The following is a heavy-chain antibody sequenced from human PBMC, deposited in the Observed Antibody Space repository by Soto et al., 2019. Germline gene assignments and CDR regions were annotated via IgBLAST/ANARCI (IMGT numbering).Heavy chain of an antibody. CDR2: INPNAGST. CDR1: GYSFSNYS. V-gene: IGHV1-46*01. D-gene: IGHD1-26*01. J-gene: IGHJ4*02. CDR3: ARDWAQLWPSYDFDY. Sequence: VQLVQSGAEVKKPGASVQVSCKTSGYSFSNYSMHWVRQVPGQGLEWMGKINPNAGSTSLAQKFEDADTLTRDTSTNTVYMELSSLASENTAGYYCARDWAQLWPSYDFDYWGQGTMVTVSS.